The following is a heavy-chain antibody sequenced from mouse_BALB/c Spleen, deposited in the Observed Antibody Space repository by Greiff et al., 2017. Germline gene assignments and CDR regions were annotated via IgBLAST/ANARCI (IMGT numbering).Heavy chain of an antibody. CDR3: APGDYPRYYAMDY. Sequence: EVQLQQSGAELVKPGASVKLSCTASGFNIKDTYMHWVKQRPEQGLEWIGRIDPANGNTKYDPKFQGKATITADTSSNTAYLQLSSLTSEDTAVYYCAPGDYPRYYAMDYWGQGTSVTVSS. CDR1: GFNIKDTY. J-gene: IGHJ4*01. D-gene: IGHD2-13*01. CDR2: IDPANGNT. V-gene: IGHV14-3*02.